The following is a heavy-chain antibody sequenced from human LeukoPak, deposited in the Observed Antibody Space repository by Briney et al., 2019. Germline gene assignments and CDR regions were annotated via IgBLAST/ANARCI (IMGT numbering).Heavy chain of an antibody. Sequence: GGSLRLSCAASGFVFSDYYMHWVRQAPGKGLMWVSHINGDGSNVNYADSVKGRFTISRDNAKNTLYLQMNSLRVEDTAVYYCARQGDDYWGHGTLVTVSS. CDR3: ARQGDDY. J-gene: IGHJ4*01. CDR1: GFVFSDYY. V-gene: IGHV3-74*01. D-gene: IGHD3-16*01. CDR2: INGDGSNV.